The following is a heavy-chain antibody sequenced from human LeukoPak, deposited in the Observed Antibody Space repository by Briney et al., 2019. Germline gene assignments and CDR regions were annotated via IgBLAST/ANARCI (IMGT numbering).Heavy chain of an antibody. CDR1: GGSISSYY. V-gene: IGHV4-59*01. CDR3: ARVGYYDSSGYDNYFQH. Sequence: PSETLSLTCTVSGGSISSYYWSWIRQPPGKGLEWIGYIYYSGSTNYNPSLKSRVTISVDTSKNQFSLKLSSVTAADTAVYYCARVGYYDSSGYDNYFQHWGQGTLVTVSS. CDR2: IYYSGST. D-gene: IGHD3-22*01. J-gene: IGHJ1*01.